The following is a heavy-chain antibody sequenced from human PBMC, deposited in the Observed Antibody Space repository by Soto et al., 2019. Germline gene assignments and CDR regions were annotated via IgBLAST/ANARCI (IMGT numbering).Heavy chain of an antibody. J-gene: IGHJ6*02. CDR1: GGTFRTYA. CDR2: IIPIFGTV. Sequence: VQLLQSGAEVKKPGSSVRVSCEASGGTFRTYAISWVRQAPGQGLEWMGEIIPIFGTVNYAQKFQGRVTITADESTSTVYMDLRSLRSDDTAVYYCAKGAVAGTPTSYYYYGMDVWGQGTTVTVSS. V-gene: IGHV1-69*12. CDR3: AKGAVAGTPTSYYYYGMDV. D-gene: IGHD6-19*01.